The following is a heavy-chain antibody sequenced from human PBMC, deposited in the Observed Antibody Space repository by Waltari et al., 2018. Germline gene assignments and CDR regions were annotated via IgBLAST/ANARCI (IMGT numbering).Heavy chain of an antibody. V-gene: IGHV1-24*01. J-gene: IGHJ1*01. CDR3: AGGSYALGNFQH. D-gene: IGHD1-26*01. CDR1: GYTLTELS. CDR2: FDPEDGET. Sequence: QVQLVQSGAEVKKPGASVKVSCQVSGYTLTELSMHWVRPAPGKGLEWMGGFDPEDGETIYAQKFQGRVTMTEDTSTDTAYMELSSLRSEDTAVYYCAGGSYALGNFQHWGQGTLVTVSS.